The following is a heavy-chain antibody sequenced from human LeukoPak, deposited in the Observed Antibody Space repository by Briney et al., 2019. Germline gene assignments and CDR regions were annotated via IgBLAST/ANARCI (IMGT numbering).Heavy chain of an antibody. CDR1: GFTFSNSA. Sequence: SVKVSCKASGFTFSNSAVQWVRQARGQRLEWIGWIVVGSGNTNYAQKFQERVTITRDMSTGTAYLELTSLRSEDTAVYYCAADSGNYGITRSYFDHWGQGTLLTVSS. CDR3: AADSGNYGITRSYFDH. J-gene: IGHJ4*02. CDR2: IVVGSGNT. D-gene: IGHD3-16*01. V-gene: IGHV1-58*01.